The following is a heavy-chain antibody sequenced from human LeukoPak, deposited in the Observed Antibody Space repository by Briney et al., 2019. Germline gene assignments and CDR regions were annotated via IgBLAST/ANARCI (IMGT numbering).Heavy chain of an antibody. CDR1: GFTFSSYG. J-gene: IGHJ4*02. V-gene: IGHV3-33*01. D-gene: IGHD4-11*01. Sequence: GRSLRLSCAASGFTFSSYGMHWVRQAPGKGLEWVAVIWYDGSNKYYADSVKGRFTISRDNSKNTLCLQMNSLRAEDTAVYYCARDLDDYSHYFDYWGQGTLVTVSS. CDR3: ARDLDDYSHYFDY. CDR2: IWYDGSNK.